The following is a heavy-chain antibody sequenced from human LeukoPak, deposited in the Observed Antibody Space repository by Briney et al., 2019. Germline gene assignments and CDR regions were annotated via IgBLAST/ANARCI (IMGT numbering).Heavy chain of an antibody. CDR2: MNAKSGSA. CDR3: ARNLDLSGYYMWFDP. CDR1: GFTFTNYD. Sequence: GASVKVSCKTSGFTFTNYDINWMRQATGQGLEWMGWMNAKSGSAGYAQKFHGTVTMHRKTSITTAYIELSSLRSEDTAIYYCARNLDLSGYYMWFDPWGQGTLVTVSS. J-gene: IGHJ5*02. D-gene: IGHD3-3*01. V-gene: IGHV1-8*01.